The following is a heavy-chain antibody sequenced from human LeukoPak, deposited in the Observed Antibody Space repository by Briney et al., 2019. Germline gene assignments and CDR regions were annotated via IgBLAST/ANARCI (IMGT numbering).Heavy chain of an antibody. J-gene: IGHJ5*02. CDR3: ARRRYYYGSGSYYNANWSDP. CDR1: GGSFSGYY. Sequence: SETLSLTCAVYGGSFSGYYWSWIRQPPGKGLEWIGEINHSGSTNYNPSLKSRVTISVDTSKNQFSLKLSSVTAADTAVYYCARRRYYYGSGSYYNANWSDPWGQGTLVTVSS. CDR2: INHSGST. D-gene: IGHD3-10*01. V-gene: IGHV4-34*01.